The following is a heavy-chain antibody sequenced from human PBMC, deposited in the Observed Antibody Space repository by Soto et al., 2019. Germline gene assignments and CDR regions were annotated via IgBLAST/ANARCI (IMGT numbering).Heavy chain of an antibody. J-gene: IGHJ4*02. Sequence: QVQLVQSGAEVKTPGSSLKVSCKVSGSRFSNYVISWVRQAPGHGLEWLGRIIPIFNSTKYAQNFQGRVTLTAGKTTSPAPLEVGSLETYDPGLYYWARGGRRKKACYNGLVSLGYWGQGTLVTVSS. CDR2: IIPIFNST. V-gene: IGHV1-69*06. CDR3: ARGGRRKKACYNGLVSLGY. D-gene: IGHD2-2*02. CDR1: GSRFSNYV.